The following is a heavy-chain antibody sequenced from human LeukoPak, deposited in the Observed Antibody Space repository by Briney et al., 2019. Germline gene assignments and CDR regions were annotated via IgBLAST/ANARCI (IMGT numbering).Heavy chain of an antibody. CDR1: GFTFSSYG. Sequence: GGSLRLSCAASGFTFSSYGMHWVRQAPGKGLEWVAVISYDGSNKYYADSVKGRFTISRDNSKNTLYLQMNSLRAEDTAVYYCAKDSGSYYLDYWGQGTLVTVSS. J-gene: IGHJ4*02. CDR3: AKDSGSYYLDY. V-gene: IGHV3-30*18. CDR2: ISYDGSNK. D-gene: IGHD1-26*01.